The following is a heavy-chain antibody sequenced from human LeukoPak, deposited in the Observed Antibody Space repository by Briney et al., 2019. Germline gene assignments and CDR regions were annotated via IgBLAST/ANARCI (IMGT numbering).Heavy chain of an antibody. J-gene: IGHJ6*02. D-gene: IGHD3-10*01. CDR2: ISYDGSNK. CDR3: ARDSTTMVLV. CDR1: GFTFSSYA. Sequence: RPGGSLRLSCAASGFTFSSYAMHWVRQAPGKGLEWVAVISYDGSNKYYADSVKGRFTISRDNSKNTLYLQMNGLRAEDTAVYYCARDSTTMVLVWGQGTTVTVSS. V-gene: IGHV3-30-3*01.